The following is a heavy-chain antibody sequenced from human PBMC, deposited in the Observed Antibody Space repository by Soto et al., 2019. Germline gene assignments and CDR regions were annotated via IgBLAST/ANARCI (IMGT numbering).Heavy chain of an antibody. CDR2: IYYRGTT. Sequence: SETLSLTCTVSGGSISSGSHYGGWIRQPPGKELEWIGNIYYRGTTNYNPSLQGRVTMSIDTSKNQFSLMLTSVTAADTAVYYCTRVATAVPSWGRGVLVTVSS. CDR3: TRVATAVPS. V-gene: IGHV4-61*05. D-gene: IGHD5-18*01. CDR1: GGSISSGSHY. J-gene: IGHJ5*02.